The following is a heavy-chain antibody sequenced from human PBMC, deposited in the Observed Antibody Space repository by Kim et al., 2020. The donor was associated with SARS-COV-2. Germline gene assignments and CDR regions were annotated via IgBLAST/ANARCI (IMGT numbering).Heavy chain of an antibody. J-gene: IGHJ4*02. CDR3: ARDSPLGDN. V-gene: IGHV3-53*01. Sequence: STYYADSVKGRFTISRDNSKNTLYLQMNSLRAEDTAVYYCARDSPLGDNWGQGTLVTVSS. CDR2: ST. D-gene: IGHD3-16*01.